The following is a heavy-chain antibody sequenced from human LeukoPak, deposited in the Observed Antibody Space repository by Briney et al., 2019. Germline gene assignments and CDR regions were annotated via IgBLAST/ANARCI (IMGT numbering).Heavy chain of an antibody. D-gene: IGHD4-17*01. CDR2: INSDGSST. V-gene: IGHV3-74*01. J-gene: IGHJ4*02. CDR1: GFTFSSYW. Sequence: PGGSLRLSCAASGFTFSSYWMHWVRQAPGKGLVWVSRINSDGSSTSYADSVKGRFTISRDNAKNTLYLQMNSLRAEDTAVYYCARGLGYYYGDFDFDYWGQGTLVTVSS. CDR3: ARGLGYYYGDFDFDY.